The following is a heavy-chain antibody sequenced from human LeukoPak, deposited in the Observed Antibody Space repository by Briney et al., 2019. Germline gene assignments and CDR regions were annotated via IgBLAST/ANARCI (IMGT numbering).Heavy chain of an antibody. D-gene: IGHD3-10*01. CDR2: INPSGGST. CDR3: ARERILLWFGELQGRFDY. Sequence: ASVKVSCKASGYTFTSYYMHWVRQAPGQGLEWMGIINPSGGSTSYAQKFQGRVTMTRDTSTSTVYMELSSLRSEDTAVYYCARERILLWFGELQGRFDYWGQGTLVTVSS. J-gene: IGHJ4*02. V-gene: IGHV1-46*01. CDR1: GYTFTSYY.